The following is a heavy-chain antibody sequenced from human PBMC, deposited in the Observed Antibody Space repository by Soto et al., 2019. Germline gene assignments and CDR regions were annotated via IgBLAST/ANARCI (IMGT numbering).Heavy chain of an antibody. Sequence: PGGSLRLSCAASGFNITNNYMSWVRQAPGKGLEWVSFIYSGGSTYYADSVKGRFSISRDNAKNSLYLQMNSLRAEDTALYHCAKDGPVINWYYYMDVWGKGTTVTVSS. CDR2: IYSGGST. D-gene: IGHD4-4*01. V-gene: IGHV3-53*01. CDR3: AKDGPVINWYYYMDV. J-gene: IGHJ6*03. CDR1: GFNITNNY.